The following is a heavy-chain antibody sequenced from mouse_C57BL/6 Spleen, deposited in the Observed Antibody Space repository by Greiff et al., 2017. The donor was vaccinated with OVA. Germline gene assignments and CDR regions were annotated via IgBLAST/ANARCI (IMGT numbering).Heavy chain of an antibody. CDR3: ARIPSTVVYFDY. V-gene: IGHV3-6*01. CDR1: GYSITSGYY. D-gene: IGHD1-1*01. Sequence: EVQLQQSGPGLVKPSQSLSLTCSVTGYSITSGYYWNWIRQFPGNKLEWMGYISYDGSNNYNPSLKNRISITRDTSKNQFFLKLNSVTTEDTATYYCARIPSTVVYFDYWGQGTTLTVSS. CDR2: ISYDGSN. J-gene: IGHJ2*01.